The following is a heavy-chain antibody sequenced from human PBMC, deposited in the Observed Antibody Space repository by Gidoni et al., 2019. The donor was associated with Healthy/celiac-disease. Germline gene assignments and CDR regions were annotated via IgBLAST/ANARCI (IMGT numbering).Heavy chain of an antibody. J-gene: IGHJ4*02. V-gene: IGHV3-23*01. CDR1: GFTFSSYA. CDR3: AKESIAVAGTVYYFDY. CDR2: ISGSGGST. D-gene: IGHD6-19*01. Sequence: QLLESGGGLVQPGGSLRLSCAASGFTFSSYAMSWVRQAPGKGLEWVSAISGSGGSTYYADSVKGRFTISRDNSKNTLYLQMNSLRAEDTAVDYCAKESIAVAGTVYYFDYWGQGTLVTVSS.